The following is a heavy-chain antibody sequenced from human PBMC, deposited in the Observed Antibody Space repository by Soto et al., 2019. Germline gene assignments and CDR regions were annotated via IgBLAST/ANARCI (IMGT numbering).Heavy chain of an antibody. CDR3: ARHHYDFWSGYSQPYYYYGMDV. CDR2: IIPIFGTA. Sequence: SVKVSCKASGGTFSSYAISWVRQAPGQGLEWMGGIIPIFGTANYAQKFQGRVTITADESTSTAYMELSSLRSEDTAVYYCARHHYDFWSGYSQPYYYYGMDVWGQGTTVTVSS. J-gene: IGHJ6*02. D-gene: IGHD3-3*01. CDR1: GGTFSSYA. V-gene: IGHV1-69*13.